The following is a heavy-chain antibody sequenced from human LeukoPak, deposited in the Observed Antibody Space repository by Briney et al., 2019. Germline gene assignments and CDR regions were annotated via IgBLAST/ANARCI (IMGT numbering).Heavy chain of an antibody. CDR3: ARAPSEIGGYYPEYFRH. V-gene: IGHV3-74*01. CDR1: GFTFSSYW. CDR2: IKSDGKT. D-gene: IGHD3-22*01. Sequence: GGSLRLSCAASGFTFSSYWMHWVRQAPRKGLVWVSRIKSDGKTNYADSVKGRFTISTDNAKNTVSLQMNSLRAEDTGVYYCARAPSEIGGYYPEYFRHWGQGTLVTVSS. J-gene: IGHJ1*01.